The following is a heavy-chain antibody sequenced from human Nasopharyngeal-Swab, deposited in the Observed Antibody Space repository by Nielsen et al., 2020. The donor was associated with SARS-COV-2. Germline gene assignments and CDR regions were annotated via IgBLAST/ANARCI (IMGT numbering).Heavy chain of an antibody. CDR1: GYSFTSYW. CDR2: IYPRYSDT. V-gene: IGHV5-51*01. J-gene: IGHJ6*02. D-gene: IGHD5-12*01. CDR3: VRPEGVATSFKYYFQYGMDV. Sequence: GESLKISCKGSGYSFTSYWIAWVRQMPGKDLEWMGIIYPRYSDTSYSPSFQGQVTISADKSISTAYLQWSSLKASDTAMYYCVRPEGVATSFKYYFQYGMDVWGQGTMVTVPS.